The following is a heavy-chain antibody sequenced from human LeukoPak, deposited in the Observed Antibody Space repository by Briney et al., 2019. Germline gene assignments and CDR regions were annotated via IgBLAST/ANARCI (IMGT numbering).Heavy chain of an antibody. J-gene: IGHJ5*02. V-gene: IGHV5-51*01. CDR3: ARLKSGQQLVAAYNWFDP. D-gene: IGHD6-13*01. CDR2: IYPGDSDT. Sequence: GESLKISCKGSGYSFTSYWIGWVRQMPGKGLEWMGIIYPGDSDTRYSPSFQGQVTISADKSISTAYPQWSSLKASDTAMYYCARLKSGQQLVAAYNWFDPWGQGTLVTVSS. CDR1: GYSFTSYW.